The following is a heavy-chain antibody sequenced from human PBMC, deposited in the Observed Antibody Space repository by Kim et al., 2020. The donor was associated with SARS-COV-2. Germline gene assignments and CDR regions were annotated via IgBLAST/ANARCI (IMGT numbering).Heavy chain of an antibody. CDR2: IYPGGSDT. V-gene: IGHV5-51*04. Sequence: GESLKISCKGSGYSFTNYWIGWVRQMPGRGLEWMGIIYPGGSDTRYSPSFQGQVTMSADKPISTAYLQWNSLKASDTAMYYCARSREGYCSNGVCLDWYFDLWGRGTLVTVSP. J-gene: IGHJ2*01. CDR3: ARSREGYCSNGVCLDWYFDL. D-gene: IGHD2-8*01. CDR1: GYSFTNYW.